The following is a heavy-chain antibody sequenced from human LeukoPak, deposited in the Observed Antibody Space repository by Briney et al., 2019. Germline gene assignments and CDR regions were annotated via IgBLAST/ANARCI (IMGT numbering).Heavy chain of an antibody. CDR3: ARSSGNYYSWFDP. V-gene: IGHV3-74*01. D-gene: IGHD1-26*01. CDR2: INSDGSST. Sequence: GGSLRLSCAASGFTFSNYWMHWVRQAPGKGLVWVSRINSDGSSTSYADSVKGRFTISRDNAKNTLYLQMNSLRAEDTAVYYCARSSGNYYSWFDPWGQGTLVTVSS. J-gene: IGHJ5*02. CDR1: GFTFSNYW.